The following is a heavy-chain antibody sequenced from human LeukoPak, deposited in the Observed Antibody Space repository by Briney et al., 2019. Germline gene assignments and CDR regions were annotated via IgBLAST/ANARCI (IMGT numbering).Heavy chain of an antibody. J-gene: IGHJ4*02. CDR2: VYVGGST. Sequence: PSETLSLTCSVSDGSISSSRYYWGWIRQPPGKGLEWLGSVYVGGSTSYDPSPKSRLSVTVDMSETQSSLKLSLVTAADTVVYYCAGDGYYDSGTYYCLDYWGQGTPVTVSS. CDR3: AGDGYYDSGTYYCLDY. CDR1: DGSISSSRYY. V-gene: IGHV4-39*02. D-gene: IGHD3-10*01.